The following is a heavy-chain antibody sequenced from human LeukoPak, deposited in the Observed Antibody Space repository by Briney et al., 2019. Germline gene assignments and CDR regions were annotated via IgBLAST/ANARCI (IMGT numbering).Heavy chain of an antibody. CDR2: IRTRTNRYAT. V-gene: IGHV3-73*01. CDR1: GFTFSVSA. J-gene: IGHJ3*02. D-gene: IGHD2-2*01. CDR3: ARDCSSTSCYFDAFDI. Sequence: GGSLRLSCAASGFTFSVSAIHWVRQASGKGLEWVGRIRTRTNRYATAYAAAVKGRFTVSRDDSKNTAYLQMNSLRAEDTAVYYCARDCSSTSCYFDAFDIWGQGTMVTVSS.